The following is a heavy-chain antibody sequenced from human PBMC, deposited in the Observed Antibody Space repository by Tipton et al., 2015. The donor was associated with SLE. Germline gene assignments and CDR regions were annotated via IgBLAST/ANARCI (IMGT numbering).Heavy chain of an antibody. CDR2: IHYTGSS. Sequence: TLSLTCTVSGGSINGYFWSWIRQPLGKELEWIGYIHYTGSSHYRASFESRVTISADTSKNQISLMLSSVTAADTAVYYCARGDITSRSLDYWSQGTLVTVSS. D-gene: IGHD2-15*01. J-gene: IGHJ4*02. V-gene: IGHV4-59*08. CDR3: ARGDITSRSLDY. CDR1: GGSINGYF.